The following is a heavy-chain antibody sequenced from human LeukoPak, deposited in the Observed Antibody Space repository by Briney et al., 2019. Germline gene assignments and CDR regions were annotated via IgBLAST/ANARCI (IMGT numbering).Heavy chain of an antibody. CDR3: ARGDYRD. CDR2: INHSGST. Sequence: PSETLSLTCAVYGGSFSGYYRSWIRQPPGKGLVWIGEINHSGSTNYNPSLKSRVTISVDTSKNQFSLKLSSVTAADTAVYYCARGDYRDWGQGTLVTVSS. D-gene: IGHD3-10*01. J-gene: IGHJ4*02. V-gene: IGHV4-34*01. CDR1: GGSFSGYY.